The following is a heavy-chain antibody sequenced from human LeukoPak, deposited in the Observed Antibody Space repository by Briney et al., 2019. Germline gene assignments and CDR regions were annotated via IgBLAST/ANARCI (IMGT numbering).Heavy chain of an antibody. CDR1: GFTLSSYA. CDR3: ARDKVTY. Sequence: GGSLRLSCAASGFTLSSYAMSWVRQAPGKGLEWVAHINKDGSEIYYVDSVKGRFTISRDNAKSSLSLQMNSLRVEDTAVYYCARDKVTYWGQGILVTVSS. J-gene: IGHJ4*02. V-gene: IGHV3-7*01. CDR2: INKDGSEI.